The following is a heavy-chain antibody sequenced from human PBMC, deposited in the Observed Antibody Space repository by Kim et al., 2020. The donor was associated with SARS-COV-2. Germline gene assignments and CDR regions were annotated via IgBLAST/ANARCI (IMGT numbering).Heavy chain of an antibody. J-gene: IGHJ4*02. CDR3: ARGLYDSSGRETITIKYYFDY. CDR2: INHSGST. Sequence: SETLSLTCAVYGGSFSGYYWSWIRQPPGKGLEWIGEINHSGSTNYNPSLKSRVTISVDTSKNQFSLKLSSVTAADTAVYYCARGLYDSSGRETITIKYYFDYWGQGTLVTVSS. CDR1: GGSFSGYY. V-gene: IGHV4-34*01. D-gene: IGHD3-22*01.